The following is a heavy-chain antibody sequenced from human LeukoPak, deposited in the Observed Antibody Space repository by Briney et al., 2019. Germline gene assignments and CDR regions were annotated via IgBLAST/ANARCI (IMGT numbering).Heavy chain of an antibody. Sequence: GGSLTLSCAAPGFTFSSYAMSWVRQAPGKGLEWVSAISDSGGSTYYADSVKGRFTISRDNSKNTLYLQMNSLRAEDTAVYYCAKDFPHIDIVLMVYAPLGYFQHWGQGTPVTVSS. J-gene: IGHJ1*01. D-gene: IGHD2-8*01. CDR1: GFTFSSYA. CDR3: AKDFPHIDIVLMVYAPLGYFQH. V-gene: IGHV3-23*01. CDR2: ISDSGGST.